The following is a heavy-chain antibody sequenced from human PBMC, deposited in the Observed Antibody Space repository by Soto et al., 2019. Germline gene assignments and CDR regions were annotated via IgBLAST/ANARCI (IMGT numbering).Heavy chain of an antibody. D-gene: IGHD6-19*01. Sequence: QVQLQESGPGLVKPSETLSLTCTVSGGSVSSGRFYWSWIRQPPGKGLEWIGYIHNSGSTKCNPSLGSRVTISVDTSKNQFSLKLTSVTAADTAVYYCARSGSGSGWLGGQGTLVTVSS. J-gene: IGHJ4*02. CDR2: IHNSGST. CDR1: GGSVSSGRFY. CDR3: ARSGSGSGWL. V-gene: IGHV4-61*01.